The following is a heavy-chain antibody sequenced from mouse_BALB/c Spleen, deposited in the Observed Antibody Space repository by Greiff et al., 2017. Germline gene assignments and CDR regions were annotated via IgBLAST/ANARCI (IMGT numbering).Heavy chain of an antibody. V-gene: IGHV5-17*02. J-gene: IGHJ2*01. Sequence: EVQRVESGGGLVQPGGSRKLSCAASGFTFSSFGMHWVRQAPEKGLEWVAYISSGSSTIYYADTVKGRYTISRDNPKNTLFLQMTSLRSEDTAMYYCARRRLDYWGQGTTLTVSS. CDR3: ARRRLDY. CDR2: ISSGSSTI. CDR1: GFTFSSFG.